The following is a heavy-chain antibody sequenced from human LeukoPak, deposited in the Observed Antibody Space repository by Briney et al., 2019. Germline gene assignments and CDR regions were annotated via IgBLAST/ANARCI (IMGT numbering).Heavy chain of an antibody. CDR3: AGDTPPGGGYYFDY. V-gene: IGHV3-33*01. Sequence: GGSLRLSCAASGFSFSTYGMHWVRQAPGKGLEWVALIWNAGTNTYYADSVKGRFTISRDNSKNTLYLQMNSLRVEDTAVYYCAGDTPPGGGYYFDYWGQGTLVIVSS. J-gene: IGHJ4*02. CDR1: GFSFSTYG. CDR2: IWNAGTNT. D-gene: IGHD3-16*01.